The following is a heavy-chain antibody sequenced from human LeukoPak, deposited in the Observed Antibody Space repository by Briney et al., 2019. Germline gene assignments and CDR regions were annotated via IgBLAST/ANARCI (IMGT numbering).Heavy chain of an antibody. V-gene: IGHV4-59*01. D-gene: IGHD6-25*01. CDR2: IYHSGST. J-gene: IGHJ2*01. Sequence: SETLSLTCAVSGASIHSYYWSWIRHPPGKGLEWIGYIYHSGSTNYYPSAKSRVTISVDTSKDEFSLKLNSVTAADTAVYYCASRSGEVGYFDLWGRGTLVTVSS. CDR1: GASIHSYY. CDR3: ASRSGEVGYFDL.